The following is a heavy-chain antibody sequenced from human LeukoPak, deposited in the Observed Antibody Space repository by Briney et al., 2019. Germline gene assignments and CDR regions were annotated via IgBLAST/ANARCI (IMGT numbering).Heavy chain of an antibody. J-gene: IGHJ6*02. CDR1: GFTVSSNY. CDR2: IYSGGCT. D-gene: IGHD3-10*01. V-gene: IGHV3-66*01. Sequence: PGGSLRLSCAASGFTVSSNYMSWVRQAPGQGLEWGSVIYSGGCTYYADSVRGRFTISRDNSKNTLYLQMNSLRAEDTAVYYCARDPLFHSMVRGVYYYCYGMDVWGQGTTVTVSS. CDR3: ARDPLFHSMVRGVYYYCYGMDV.